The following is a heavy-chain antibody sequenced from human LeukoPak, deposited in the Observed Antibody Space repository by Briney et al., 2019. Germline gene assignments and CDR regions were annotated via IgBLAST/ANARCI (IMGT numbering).Heavy chain of an antibody. Sequence: SGPTLVKPTQTLTLACTFSGFSLSTSGVGVGWIRQPPGKALEWLALIYWDDDKRYSPSLKSRLTVTKDTSKNQVVLTMTNVDPVDTATYYCAHRHYDFLTDYYDYFDFWGQGTLVTVSS. CDR3: AHRHYDFLTDYYDYFDF. CDR2: IYWDDDK. V-gene: IGHV2-5*02. D-gene: IGHD3-9*01. CDR1: GFSLSTSGVG. J-gene: IGHJ4*02.